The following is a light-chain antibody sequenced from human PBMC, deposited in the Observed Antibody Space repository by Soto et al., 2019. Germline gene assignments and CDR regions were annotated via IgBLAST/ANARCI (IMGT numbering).Light chain of an antibody. CDR2: AAS. CDR1: QSISSY. V-gene: IGKV1-39*01. Sequence: DIQMTQSPSSLSASVGDRVTITCRASQSISSYLNWYQHKPGQAPKFLIYAASSLQSGVPSRFSGNRSGTDFTLTISSLQPEDFATYYCQQSYSNPYTFGQGTKLEIK. J-gene: IGKJ2*01. CDR3: QQSYSNPYT.